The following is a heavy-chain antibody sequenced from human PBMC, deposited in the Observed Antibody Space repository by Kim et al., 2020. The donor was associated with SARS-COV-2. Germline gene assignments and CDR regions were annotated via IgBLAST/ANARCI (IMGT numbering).Heavy chain of an antibody. CDR3: ARDQRAAAAIPEYYFDY. J-gene: IGHJ4*02. Sequence: GGSLRLSCAASGFTFSSYGMHWVRQAPGKGLEWVAVIWYDGSNKYYADSVKGRFTISRDNSKNTLYLQMNSLRAEDTAVYYCARDQRAAAAIPEYYFDYWGQGTLVTVSS. V-gene: IGHV3-33*01. D-gene: IGHD6-13*01. CDR1: GFTFSSYG. CDR2: IWYDGSNK.